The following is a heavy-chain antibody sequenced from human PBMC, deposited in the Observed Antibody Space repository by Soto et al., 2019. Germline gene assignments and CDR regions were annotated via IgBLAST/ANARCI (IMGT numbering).Heavy chain of an antibody. V-gene: IGHV3-33*01. CDR1: GFTFSSYG. Sequence: GGSLRLSCAASGFTFSSYGMHWVRQAPGKGLEWVAVIWYDGSNKYYADSVKGRFTISRDNSKNTLYLQMNSLRAEDTAVYYCARDVTAVVVPAAMDYWGQGTLVTVSS. CDR3: ARDVTAVVVPAAMDY. CDR2: IWYDGSNK. D-gene: IGHD2-2*01. J-gene: IGHJ4*02.